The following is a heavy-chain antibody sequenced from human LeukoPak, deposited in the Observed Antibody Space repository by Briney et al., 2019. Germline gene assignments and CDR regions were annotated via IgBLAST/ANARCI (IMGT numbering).Heavy chain of an antibody. CDR3: ARDAPPGVRGVIRWFDP. CDR1: GGTFTSYA. J-gene: IGHJ5*02. D-gene: IGHD3-10*01. Sequence: SVKVSCTASGGTFTSYAISWVRQAPGQGLEWMGRIIPIFGTPNYAQKFQGRVTITTDESTSTAYMELSSLRSEDTAVYYCARDAPPGVRGVIRWFDPWGQGTLVTVSS. CDR2: IIPIFGTP. V-gene: IGHV1-69*05.